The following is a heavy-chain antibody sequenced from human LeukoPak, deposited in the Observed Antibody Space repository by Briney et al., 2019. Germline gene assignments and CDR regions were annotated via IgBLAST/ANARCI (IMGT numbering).Heavy chain of an antibody. D-gene: IGHD4-23*01. J-gene: IGHJ3*02. Sequence: GASVKVSCKASGYTFTSYYMHWVRQAPGQGLEWMGIINPSAGSTSYAQKFQGRVTMTRDTSTSTVYMELSSLRSEDTAVYYCARGGVYGGNFKVGAFDIWGQGTMVTVSS. CDR1: GYTFTSYY. CDR3: ARGGVYGGNFKVGAFDI. CDR2: INPSAGST. V-gene: IGHV1-46*01.